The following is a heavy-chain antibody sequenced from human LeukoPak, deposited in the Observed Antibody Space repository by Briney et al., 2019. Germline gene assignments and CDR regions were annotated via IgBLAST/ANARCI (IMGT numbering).Heavy chain of an antibody. CDR3: ATALKSRSYYYDSSGYTFDY. V-gene: IGHV4-31*03. CDR1: GGSISSGGYY. J-gene: IGHJ4*02. CDR2: IYYSGST. Sequence: SETLSLTCTVSGGSISSGGYYWSWIRQHPGKGLEWIGYIYYSGSTYYNPSLKGRVTISVDTSKNQFSLKLSSVTAADTAVYYCATALKSRSYYYDSSGYTFDYWGQGTLVTVSS. D-gene: IGHD3-22*01.